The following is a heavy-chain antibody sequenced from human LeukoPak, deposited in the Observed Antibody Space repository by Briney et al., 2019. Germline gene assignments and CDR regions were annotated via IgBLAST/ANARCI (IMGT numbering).Heavy chain of an antibody. CDR2: ISYDGSNK. D-gene: IGHD3-9*01. J-gene: IGHJ4*02. V-gene: IGHV3-30*18. CDR3: VKGHDILTGYYTRPPFDY. CDR1: GFTFSSYG. Sequence: GGSLRLSCAASGFTFSSYGMHWVRQAPGKGLEWVAVISYDGSNKYYADSVKGRFTISRDNAKNSLYLQMNSLRAEDTAVYYCVKGHDILTGYYTRPPFDYWGQGTLVTVSS.